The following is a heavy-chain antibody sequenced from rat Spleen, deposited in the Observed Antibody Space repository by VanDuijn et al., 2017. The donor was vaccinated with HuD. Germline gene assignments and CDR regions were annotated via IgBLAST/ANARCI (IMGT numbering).Heavy chain of an antibody. Sequence: EVQLVESGGGLVQPGNSLKLSCAASGFTFSDYYMAWVRQAPTKGLEWVASINYDGTNIHYRDSVKGRFTVSRDNAKSSLYLQMGSLGSDDSATYYCTRMYTTVYYWYFDFWGPGTMVTVSS. CDR3: TRMYTTVYYWYFDF. V-gene: IGHV5-20*01. CDR1: GFTFSDYY. J-gene: IGHJ1*01. CDR2: INYDGTNI. D-gene: IGHD1-6*01.